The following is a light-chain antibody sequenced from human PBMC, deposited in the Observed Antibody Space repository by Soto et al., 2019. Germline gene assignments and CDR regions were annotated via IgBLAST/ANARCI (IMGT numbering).Light chain of an antibody. V-gene: IGLV2-23*01. CDR1: SSDVGSYNL. J-gene: IGLJ1*01. CDR2: EGS. Sequence: QSAXTQPASVSGSPGQSITISCTGTSSDVGSYNLVSWYQPHPGKAPKLMIYEGSKRPSGVSNRFSGSKSGNTASLTISGLQAEDEADYYCCSYAGSSTYVFGTGTKVTVL. CDR3: CSYAGSSTYV.